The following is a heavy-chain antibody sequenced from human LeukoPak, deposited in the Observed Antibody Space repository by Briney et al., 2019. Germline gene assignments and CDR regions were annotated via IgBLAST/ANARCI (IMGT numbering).Heavy chain of an antibody. CDR1: GFTFSSYS. V-gene: IGHV3-21*01. D-gene: IGHD3/OR15-3a*01. Sequence: GGSLRLSCAASGFTFSSYSMNWVRQAPGKGLEWVSSISSSSSYIYYADSVKGRFTISRDNAKNSLYLQMNSLRAEDTAVYYCARKAEDSYYYYYMDVWGKGTTVTISS. CDR3: ARKAEDSYYYYYMDV. J-gene: IGHJ6*03. CDR2: ISSSSSYI.